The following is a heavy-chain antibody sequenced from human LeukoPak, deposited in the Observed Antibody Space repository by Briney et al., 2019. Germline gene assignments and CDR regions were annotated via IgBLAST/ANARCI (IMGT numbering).Heavy chain of an antibody. Sequence: SGGSLRLSCAASGFTFSGYSMNWVRQAPGKGLEWVSYISRISNIIDYADSVKGRFTISTDNAKNSLYLQMNSLRDEDTAVYYCARDRDYAFDYWGQGTLVTVSS. CDR2: ISRISNII. CDR1: GFTFSGYS. J-gene: IGHJ4*02. CDR3: ARDRDYAFDY. D-gene: IGHD4-17*01. V-gene: IGHV3-48*02.